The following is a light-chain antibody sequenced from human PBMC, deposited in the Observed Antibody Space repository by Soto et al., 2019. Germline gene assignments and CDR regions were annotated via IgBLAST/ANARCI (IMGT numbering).Light chain of an antibody. CDR2: GAS. V-gene: IGKV3-20*01. CDR1: QSVRTK. CDR3: QQYGHSLWT. J-gene: IGKJ1*01. Sequence: EIVLTQSPGTLSLSPGERATLSCRASQSVRTKLAWYQQKPGQAPRLLIYGASSRATGIPDRFSGSGSGTDFTLTISRLEPEDYAVYYCQQYGHSLWTFGQGTKVDIK.